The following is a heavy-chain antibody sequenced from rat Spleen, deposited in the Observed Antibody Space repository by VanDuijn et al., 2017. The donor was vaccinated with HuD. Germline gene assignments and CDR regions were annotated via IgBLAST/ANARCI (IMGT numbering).Heavy chain of an antibody. CDR1: GFTFSDYY. V-gene: IGHV5-22*01. CDR2: ISYDGSAT. CDR3: TRRGHTMGLTSRYFDY. Sequence: EVQLVESDGGLVQPGGSLKLSCSASGFTFSDYYMAWVRQAPTKGLEWVTLISYDGSATYYRDSVKGRFTISKDNAKSTLYLQMNSLRSEDTATYYCTRRGHTMGLTSRYFDYWGQGVMVTVSS. D-gene: IGHD1-9*01. J-gene: IGHJ2*01.